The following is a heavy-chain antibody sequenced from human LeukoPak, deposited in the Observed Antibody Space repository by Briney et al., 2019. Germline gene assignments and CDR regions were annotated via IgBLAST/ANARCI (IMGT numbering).Heavy chain of an antibody. Sequence: GGSLRLSCAASGFTFSRHGMQWVRQAPGKGLEWVAAVSYDESNKYYADSVKGRFTISRDNSKNTLFLQMNSLRAEDTAVYYCAKDLGVIIVPYAIDYYGLDVWGQGTKVTVSS. V-gene: IGHV3-30*18. CDR3: AKDLGVIIVPYAIDYYGLDV. D-gene: IGHD2-2*01. CDR2: VSYDESNK. CDR1: GFTFSRHG. J-gene: IGHJ6*02.